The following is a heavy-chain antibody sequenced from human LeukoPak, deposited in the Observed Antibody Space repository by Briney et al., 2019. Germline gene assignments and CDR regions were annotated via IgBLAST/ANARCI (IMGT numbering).Heavy chain of an antibody. Sequence: ASVKVSCKASGYTFTSYGISWVRQAPGQGLEWMGWITAYNGNTNYAQKVQGRVTMTTDTSTSTAYMELRSLRSNDTAVYYCARFRAGVGEPYGDYWGQGTLVTVSS. J-gene: IGHJ4*02. CDR2: ITAYNGNT. CDR1: GYTFTSYG. V-gene: IGHV1-18*01. D-gene: IGHD3-10*01. CDR3: ARFRAGVGEPYGDY.